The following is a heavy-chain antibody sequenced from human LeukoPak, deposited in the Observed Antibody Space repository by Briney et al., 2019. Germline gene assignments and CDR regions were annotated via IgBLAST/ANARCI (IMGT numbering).Heavy chain of an antibody. J-gene: IGHJ4*02. CDR3: AKVGELRYFEWSPDY. CDR2: ISSSSSTI. Sequence: PGGSPRLSCAASGFTFSSYSMNWVRQAPGKGLEWVSYISSSSSTIYYADSVKGRFTISRDNAKNSLYLQMNSLRAEDTAVYYCAKVGELRYFEWSPDYWGQGTLLTVSS. V-gene: IGHV3-48*01. CDR1: GFTFSSYS. D-gene: IGHD3-9*01.